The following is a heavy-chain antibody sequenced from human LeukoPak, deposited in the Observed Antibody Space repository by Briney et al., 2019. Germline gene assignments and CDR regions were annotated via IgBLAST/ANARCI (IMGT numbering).Heavy chain of an antibody. J-gene: IGHJ5*02. CDR3: AKYHGYSYGPEASNWFDP. Sequence: GGSLRLSCAASGFTFDDYAMHWVRQAPGKGLEWVAGIRWNSGSIGYADSVKGRFTISRDNAKNSLYLQMNSLRAEDTALYYCAKYHGYSYGPEASNWFDPWGQGTLVTVSS. CDR2: IRWNSGSI. CDR1: GFTFDDYA. D-gene: IGHD5-18*01. V-gene: IGHV3-9*01.